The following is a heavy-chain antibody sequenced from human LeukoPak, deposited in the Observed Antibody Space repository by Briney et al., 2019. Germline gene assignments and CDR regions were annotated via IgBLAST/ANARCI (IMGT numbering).Heavy chain of an antibody. D-gene: IGHD6-19*01. V-gene: IGHV1-2*02. CDR3: ARDHGRSRSAWPAGY. J-gene: IGHJ4*02. Sequence: ASVKVSCKASGYTITDYYLHWVRQAPGQGLEWMGWINPDSGGANYAQKFQGRVTMSGDTSIGTAYMELSSLRSDDTAVYYCARDHGRSRSAWPAGYWGQGNLVTVSS. CDR1: GYTITDYY. CDR2: INPDSGGA.